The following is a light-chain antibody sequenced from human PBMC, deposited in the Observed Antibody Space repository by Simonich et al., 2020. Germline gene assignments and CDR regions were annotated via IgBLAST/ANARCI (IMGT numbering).Light chain of an antibody. CDR3: CSYAGSYSWV. V-gene: IGLV2-11*01. CDR2: DFR. Sequence: QSALTQPRSVSGSPGPSVTISCTGTSSEVGGYNFVSWYQQHPGNAPKLMIYDFRKRTAGVPDRCSGAKAGKTASLTISGLQAEDEADEYCCSYAGSYSWVFGGGTKLTVL. J-gene: IGLJ3*02. CDR1: SSEVGGYNF.